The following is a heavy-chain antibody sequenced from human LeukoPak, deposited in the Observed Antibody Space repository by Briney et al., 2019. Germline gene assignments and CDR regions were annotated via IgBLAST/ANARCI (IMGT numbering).Heavy chain of an antibody. CDR2: INPSGGST. V-gene: IGHV1-46*01. J-gene: IGHJ4*02. Sequence: GASVKVSCKASGYTFTSYYMHWVRQAPGQGLEWMGIINPSGGSTSYAQKFQGRVTMTEDTSTDTAYMELSSLRSEDTAVYYCATNGGYFDYWGQGTLVTVSS. CDR1: GYTFTSYY. D-gene: IGHD4-23*01. CDR3: ATNGGYFDY.